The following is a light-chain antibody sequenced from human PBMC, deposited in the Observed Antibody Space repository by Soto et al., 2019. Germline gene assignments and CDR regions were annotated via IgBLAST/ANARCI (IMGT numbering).Light chain of an antibody. Sequence: EIGINQAPGTPSVSPGEKTHPSFRASPEVNRHLAWFPQKPGPAPRLLIYGASTRATGIPARFSGSGSGTDFTLTISSLQSEDFAVYYCQQYNNWPPTFGQGTRLEIK. V-gene: IGKV3-15*01. CDR3: QQYNNWPPT. J-gene: IGKJ5*01. CDR1: PEVNRH. CDR2: GAS.